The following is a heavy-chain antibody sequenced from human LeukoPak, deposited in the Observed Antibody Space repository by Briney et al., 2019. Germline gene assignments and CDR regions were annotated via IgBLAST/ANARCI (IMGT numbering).Heavy chain of an antibody. J-gene: IGHJ4*02. CDR1: GYTFRGSY. CDR3: ARDPSSVTLYFFDY. CDR2: IDANNGDT. V-gene: IGHV1-2*02. Sequence: GASVKVSCKASGYTFRGSYIHWLRQAPGRGLEWMGWIDANNGDTKSAQKFQGRVTMSRDTSISTAYMDLSSLSPDDAAVYYCARDPSSVTLYFFDYWGQGTLVTVSS. D-gene: IGHD4-11*01.